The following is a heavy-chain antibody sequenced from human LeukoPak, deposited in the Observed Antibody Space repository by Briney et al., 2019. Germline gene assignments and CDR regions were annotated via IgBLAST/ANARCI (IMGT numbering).Heavy chain of an antibody. V-gene: IGHV1-46*01. CDR2: IDPSAGST. Sequence: ASVKVSCKASGYTFTSYYLHWVRQAPGQGLEWMGIIDPSAGSTTYAQKLQGRVTMTTDTSTSTAYMELRSLRSDDTAVYYCARVDDILTGNTGFDYWGQGTLVTVSS. CDR1: GYTFTSYY. CDR3: ARVDDILTGNTGFDY. J-gene: IGHJ4*02. D-gene: IGHD3-9*01.